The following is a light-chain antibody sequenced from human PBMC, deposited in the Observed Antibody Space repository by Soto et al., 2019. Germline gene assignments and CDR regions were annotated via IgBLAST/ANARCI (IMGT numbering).Light chain of an antibody. CDR3: EHLNSYPLT. CDR2: AAS. V-gene: IGKV1-9*01. Sequence: DIQLTQSPSFLSASVGDRVTITCRASQGISSSLAWYQQKPGKAPKLLIYAASTLRSGVPSRFSGSGSGTEFTLTISSLQPEDFVTYYCEHLNSYPLTFGGGTKVEIK. CDR1: QGISSS. J-gene: IGKJ4*01.